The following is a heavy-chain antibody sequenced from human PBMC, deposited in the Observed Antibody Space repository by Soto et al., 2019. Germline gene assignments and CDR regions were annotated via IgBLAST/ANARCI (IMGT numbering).Heavy chain of an antibody. CDR1: GFAFKYAR. V-gene: IGHV3-15*01. D-gene: IGHD3-16*01. J-gene: IGHJ3*01. CDR3: TTDWGSGTHYARAFDV. Sequence: GRSLRVYCVASGFAFKYARMTWVRQAPGKGLEWVGHIRSNIDGATTAYAAPVKGRFTISRDESKNTVDLQMNSLITEDTAVYYCTTDWGSGTHYARAFDVWGQGTMVTVSS. CDR2: IRSNIDGATT.